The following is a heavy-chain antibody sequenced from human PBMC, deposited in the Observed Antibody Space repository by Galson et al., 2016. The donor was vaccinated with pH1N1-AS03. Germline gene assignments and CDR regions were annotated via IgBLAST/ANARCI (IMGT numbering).Heavy chain of an antibody. D-gene: IGHD3-10*01. Sequence: SLRLSCAASGFTFSSYEMNWVRQAPGKGLEWVSYISSSGSNIYYADSVKGRFTISRDNAKNSLYLQMNSLRAEDTAVYYCARRRNPLGFHHYYYTDVWGKGTTVTVSS. CDR2: ISSSGSNI. CDR3: ARRRNPLGFHHYYYTDV. CDR1: GFTFSSYE. V-gene: IGHV3-48*03. J-gene: IGHJ6*03.